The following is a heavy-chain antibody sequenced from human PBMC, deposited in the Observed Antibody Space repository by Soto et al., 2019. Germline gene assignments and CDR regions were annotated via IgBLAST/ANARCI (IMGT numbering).Heavy chain of an antibody. V-gene: IGHV3-48*02. J-gene: IGHJ4*02. Sequence: LRLSCVVSGFTFSTYGMTWVRQAPGKGLEWVSYISSGASSIFYADSVKGRFTISRDDAKNSLYLQMNSLRDEDTAVYYCARVGAVEYWGQGTLVTVSS. CDR3: ARVGAVEY. CDR2: ISSGASSI. CDR1: GFTFSTYG. D-gene: IGHD3-16*01.